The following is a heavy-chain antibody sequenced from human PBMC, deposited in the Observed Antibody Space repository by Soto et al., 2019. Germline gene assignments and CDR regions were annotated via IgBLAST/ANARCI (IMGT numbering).Heavy chain of an antibody. Sequence: GGSLRLSCAXSGFTLSSHAMAGVRKAPGKGLGWVAAIVGSGLITYDADSVRGRFTISRDNSRNTLYLQVSSLRAEDTAVYYCAKPYYDFWSGYSYFDSWGQGTLVTVSS. CDR3: AKPYYDFWSGYSYFDS. D-gene: IGHD3-3*01. V-gene: IGHV3-23*01. CDR1: GFTLSSHA. J-gene: IGHJ4*02. CDR2: IVGSGLIT.